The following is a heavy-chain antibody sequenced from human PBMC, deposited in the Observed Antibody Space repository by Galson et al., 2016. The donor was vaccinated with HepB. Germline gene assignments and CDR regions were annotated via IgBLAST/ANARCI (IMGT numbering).Heavy chain of an antibody. CDR2: ISGHDDT. D-gene: IGHD2-21*02. V-gene: IGHV2-5*01. CDR3: IHSSDLHHAFDI. J-gene: IGHJ3*02. Sequence: PALVKPTQTLTLTCTFSGFSLCTTGVDVGWIRQPPGKTLEWLALISGHDDTRYTPSLKSKLTISKDTSKQQVLLTMTNVDPVDTATYYCIHSSDLHHAFDIWGQGTSVIVSS. CDR1: GFSLCTTGVD.